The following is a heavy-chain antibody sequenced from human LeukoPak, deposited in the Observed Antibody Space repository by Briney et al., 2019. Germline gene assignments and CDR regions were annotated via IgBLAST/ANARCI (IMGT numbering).Heavy chain of an antibody. D-gene: IGHD1-14*01. J-gene: IGHJ2*01. CDR3: ARDFRRRPWYFDL. CDR2: ISSSSSYI. Sequence: PGGSLRLSCAASGFTFSSYSMNWVRQAPGKGLEWVSSISSSSSYIYYADSVKGRFTISRDNAKNSLYLQMNSLRAEDTAVYYCARDFRRRPWYFDLWGRGTLVTVSS. V-gene: IGHV3-21*01. CDR1: GFTFSSYS.